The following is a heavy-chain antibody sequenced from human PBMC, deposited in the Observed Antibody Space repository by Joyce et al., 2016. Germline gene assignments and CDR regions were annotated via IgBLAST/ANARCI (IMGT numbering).Heavy chain of an antibody. D-gene: IGHD3-10*01. CDR1: GFTFRSYS. CDR3: AVLLRGTYGSGSYENFDY. CDR2: MSSSSSTT. V-gene: IGHV3-48*01. J-gene: IGHJ4*02. Sequence: EVQVVESGGGLVQPGGSLRLSCAPSGFTFRSYSMSWGRQARGKGLEWISYMSSSSSTTKYADSVKGRVTISRDNAKNSLYLQLNSRRAEDTAVYYCAVLLRGTYGSGSYENFDYWGQGTLVTVSS.